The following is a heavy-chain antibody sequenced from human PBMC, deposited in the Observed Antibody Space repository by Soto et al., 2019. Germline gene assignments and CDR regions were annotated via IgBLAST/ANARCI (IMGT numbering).Heavy chain of an antibody. CDR1: GYTLTELS. V-gene: IGHV1-24*01. J-gene: IGHJ4*02. Sequence: ASVKVSCKVSGYTLTELSMHWVRQALGKGLEWMGGFDPEDGETIYAQKFQGRVTMTEDTSTDTAYMELSSLRSEDTAGYYCATTAARPGLYYFDYWGQGTLVTVSS. CDR2: FDPEDGET. CDR3: ATTAARPGLYYFDY. D-gene: IGHD6-6*01.